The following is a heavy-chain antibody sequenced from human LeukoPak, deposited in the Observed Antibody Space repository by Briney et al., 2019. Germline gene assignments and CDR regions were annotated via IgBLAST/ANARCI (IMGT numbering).Heavy chain of an antibody. V-gene: IGHV3-64*01. CDR3: ARSNKVGATYFDY. CDR1: GFTLSSYA. J-gene: IGHJ4*02. D-gene: IGHD1-26*01. Sequence: GGSLRLSCAASGFTLSSYAMHWVRQAPGKGLEYVSAISSNGGSTYYANSVKGRFTISRDNSKNTLYLQMGSLRAEDMAVYYCARSNKVGATYFDYWGQGTLVTVSS. CDR2: ISSNGGST.